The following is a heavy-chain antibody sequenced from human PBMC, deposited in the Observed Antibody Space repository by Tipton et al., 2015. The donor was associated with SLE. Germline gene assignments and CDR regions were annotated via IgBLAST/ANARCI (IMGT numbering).Heavy chain of an antibody. D-gene: IGHD6-13*01. CDR1: GGSISSSNW. CDR3: ARDGSSWYKDY. CDR2: IYHSGST. Sequence: TLSLTCAVSGGSISSSNWWSWVRQPPGKGLEWIGEIYHSGSTNYNPSLKSRVTISVDTSKNQFSLKLSSVTAADTAVYYCARDGSSWYKDYWGQGTLVTVSS. J-gene: IGHJ4*02. V-gene: IGHV4-4*02.